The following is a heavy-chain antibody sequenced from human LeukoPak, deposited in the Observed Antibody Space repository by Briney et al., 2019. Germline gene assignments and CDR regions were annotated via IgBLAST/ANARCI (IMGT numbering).Heavy chain of an antibody. D-gene: IGHD6-6*01. V-gene: IGHV1-8*03. CDR1: GYTCTSYD. Sequence: ASVKVSCKASGYTCTSYDINWVRQATGQGLEWMGWMNPNSGNTGYAQKFQGRVTITRNTSISTACYVLSSLRTEETAVIYCGRGRPAIIAARRGRWFDPWGQGTLVTVSS. CDR3: GRGRPAIIAARRGRWFDP. CDR2: MNPNSGNT. J-gene: IGHJ5*02.